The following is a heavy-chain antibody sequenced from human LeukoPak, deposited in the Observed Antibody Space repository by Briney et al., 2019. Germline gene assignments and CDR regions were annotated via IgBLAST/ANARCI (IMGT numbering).Heavy chain of an antibody. CDR2: INHSGST. CDR3: ARGRVLDY. J-gene: IGHJ4*02. D-gene: IGHD3-10*01. CDR1: GGSFSGYY. Sequence: SETLSLTCAVYGGSFSGYYWSWIRQPPGKGLEWIGEINHSGSTNYNPSLKSRVTISVDTSKNQFSLKLSSVTAADTAVYYCARGRVLDYWGQGTLVTVSS. V-gene: IGHV4-34*01.